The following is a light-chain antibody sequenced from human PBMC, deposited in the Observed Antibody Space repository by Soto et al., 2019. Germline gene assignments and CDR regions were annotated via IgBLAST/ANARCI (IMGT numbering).Light chain of an antibody. J-gene: IGKJ1*01. CDR3: QDCCCSLWA. Sequence: EIVLTQSPGTLSLSPGERATLSCSASQGLSSTSLVWYQQKPGQAPRLLIFVASDRAPGIPARFRGSGSETDFTLGIDRSEPEDWAVYFGQDCCCSLWAFGQGTKVEIK. CDR1: QGLSSTS. V-gene: IGKV3-20*01. CDR2: VAS.